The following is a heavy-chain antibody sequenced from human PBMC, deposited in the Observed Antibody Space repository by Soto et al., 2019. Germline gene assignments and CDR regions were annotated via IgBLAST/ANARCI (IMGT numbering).Heavy chain of an antibody. CDR2: IYYSGST. CDR1: GGSISSSSYY. Sequence: SETLSLTCTVSGGSISSSSYYWGWIRQPPGKGLEWIGSIYYSGSTYYNPSLKSRVTISVDTSKNQFSLKLSSVTAADTAVYYCARSRYFDQYFDYLGQGTRVTVSS. CDR3: ARSRYFDQYFDY. J-gene: IGHJ4*02. D-gene: IGHD3-9*01. V-gene: IGHV4-39*07.